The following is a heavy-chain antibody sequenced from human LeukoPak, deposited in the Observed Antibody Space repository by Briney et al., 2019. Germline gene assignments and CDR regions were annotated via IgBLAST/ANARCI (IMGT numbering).Heavy chain of an antibody. CDR1: GGSISSYY. CDR3: AGSYSSGWYLTLDY. Sequence: SETLSLTCTVSGGSISSYYWSWIRQPPGKGLEWIRYIYYSGSTNYNPSLKSRVTISVDTSKNQFSLKLSSVTAADTAVYYCAGSYSSGWYLTLDYWGQGTLVTVSS. J-gene: IGHJ4*02. D-gene: IGHD6-19*01. V-gene: IGHV4-59*08. CDR2: IYYSGST.